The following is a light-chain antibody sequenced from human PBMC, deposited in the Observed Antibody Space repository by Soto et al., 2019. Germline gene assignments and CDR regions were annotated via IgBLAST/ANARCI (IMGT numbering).Light chain of an antibody. J-gene: IGKJ1*01. CDR3: LQYNTYPWT. Sequence: DIQMAQSPSTLSASVGDRVIITCRASQSITWLAWFQQKPGKAPKVLIYKASSLVSGVPSRFSGSGSGTEFTLTIGSLQPDDSATYYCLQYNTYPWTFGQGTKVE. V-gene: IGKV1-5*03. CDR1: QSITW. CDR2: KAS.